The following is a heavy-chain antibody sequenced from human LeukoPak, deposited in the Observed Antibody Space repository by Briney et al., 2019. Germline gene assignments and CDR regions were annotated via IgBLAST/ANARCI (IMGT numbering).Heavy chain of an antibody. J-gene: IGHJ4*02. V-gene: IGHV4-31*03. CDR1: GGSISSGGYY. CDR2: IYYSGST. Sequence: SETLSLTCTVSGGSISSGGYYWSWIRQHPGKGLEWIGYIYYSGSTYYNPSLKSRVTISVDTSKNQFSLKLSSVTAADTAVYYCARTENWGYYFDYWGQGTLVTVSS. CDR3: ARTENWGYYFDY. D-gene: IGHD3-16*01.